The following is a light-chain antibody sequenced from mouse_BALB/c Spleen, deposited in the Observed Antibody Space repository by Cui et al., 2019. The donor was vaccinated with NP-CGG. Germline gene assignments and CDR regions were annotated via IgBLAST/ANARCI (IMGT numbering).Light chain of an antibody. J-gene: IGLJ1*01. CDR3: ALWYSNHWV. CDR2: GTN. Sequence: QAVVTQESALTTSPGETVTFTCRSSTGAVTTSNYANWVQEKPDHLFTGLIGGTNNRTPGVPARFSGSLIVDKAALTITGAQTEDEAIYFCALWYSNHWVFGGGTKLTVL. V-gene: IGLV1*01. CDR1: TGAVTTSNY.